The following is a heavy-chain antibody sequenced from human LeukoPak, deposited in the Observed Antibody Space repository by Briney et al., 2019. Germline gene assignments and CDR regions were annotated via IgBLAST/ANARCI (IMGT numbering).Heavy chain of an antibody. CDR3: ARESRPYSSSFGMDV. CDR2: MNPNSGNT. V-gene: IGHV1-8*01. J-gene: IGHJ6*02. Sequence: ASVKVSCKASGYTFTSYDINWVRQATGQGLEWMGWMNPNSGNTGYAQKFQGRVTMTRNTSISTAYMEPSSLRAEDTAVYYCARESRPYSSSFGMDVWGQGTTVTVSS. CDR1: GYTFTSYD. D-gene: IGHD6-13*01.